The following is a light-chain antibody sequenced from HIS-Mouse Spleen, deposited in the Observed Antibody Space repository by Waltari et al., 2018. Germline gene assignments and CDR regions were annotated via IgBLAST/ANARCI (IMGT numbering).Light chain of an antibody. CDR2: WAS. CDR3: QQYYSTPLT. Sequence: DIVMTQSPYSLAVSLGERATIKCKSSQSVLYSSNNKNYLAWYQQKPGQPPKLLIYWASTRESGVPDRFSGSGSGTDFTLTISSLQAEDVAVYYCQQYYSTPLTFGGGTKVEIK. V-gene: IGKV4-1*01. CDR1: QSVLYSSNNKNY. J-gene: IGKJ4*01.